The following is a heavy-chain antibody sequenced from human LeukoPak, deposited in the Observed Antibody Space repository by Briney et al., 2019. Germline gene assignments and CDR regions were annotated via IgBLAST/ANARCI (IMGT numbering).Heavy chain of an antibody. V-gene: IGHV3-30*18. Sequence: PGRSLRLSCAASGFTFSSYGMHWVRQAPGKGLEWVAVISYDGSNKYYADSVKGRFTISGDNSKNTLYLQMNSLRAEDTAVYYCAKEFPVAGSPFDYWGQGTLVTVSS. CDR2: ISYDGSNK. CDR3: AKEFPVAGSPFDY. D-gene: IGHD6-19*01. CDR1: GFTFSSYG. J-gene: IGHJ4*02.